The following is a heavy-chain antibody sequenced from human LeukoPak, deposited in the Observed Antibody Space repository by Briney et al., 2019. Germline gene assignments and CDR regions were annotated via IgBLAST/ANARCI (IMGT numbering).Heavy chain of an antibody. J-gene: IGHJ5*02. CDR2: ISSNGGST. V-gene: IGHV3-64D*09. Sequence: GGSLRLSCSASGFTFSYYAMHWVRQTAGKGLEFVSGISSNGGSTYYADSLKGRFTISRDNSNNTLYLQMSSLRAEDTAVYYCAREWKPFPWGQRNLVTVSS. CDR1: GFTFSYYA. D-gene: IGHD1-1*01. CDR3: AREWKPFP.